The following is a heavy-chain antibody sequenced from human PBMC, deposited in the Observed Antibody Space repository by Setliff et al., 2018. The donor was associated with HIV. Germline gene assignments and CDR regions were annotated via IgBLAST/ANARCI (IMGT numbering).Heavy chain of an antibody. CDR3: ARGRIALNYYYYMDF. CDR2: IKGDGSKT. Sequence: GGSLRLSCAASGFTFGSHWMSWVRQAPGQGLEYVAHIKGDGSKTKYVDSVRGRFTISRDNAKDTVYLQMNTLSGEDTAVYYCARGRIALNYYYYMDFWGKGTSVTVSS. CDR1: GFTFGSHW. V-gene: IGHV3-7*01. D-gene: IGHD6-13*01. J-gene: IGHJ6*03.